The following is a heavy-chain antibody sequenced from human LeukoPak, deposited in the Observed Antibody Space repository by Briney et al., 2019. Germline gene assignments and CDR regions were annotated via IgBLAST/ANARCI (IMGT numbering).Heavy chain of an antibody. V-gene: IGHV4-59*11. CDR1: GGSISSHY. D-gene: IGHD6-25*01. Sequence: KPSETLSLTCTVSGGSISSHYWSWIRQPPGKGLEWIGYIYYSGSTNYNPSLKSRVTISVDTSKNQFSLRLSSVTAADTAVYYCARGEGAYSSDSFDYWGQGTLVSVSS. CDR3: ARGEGAYSSDSFDY. J-gene: IGHJ4*02. CDR2: IYYSGST.